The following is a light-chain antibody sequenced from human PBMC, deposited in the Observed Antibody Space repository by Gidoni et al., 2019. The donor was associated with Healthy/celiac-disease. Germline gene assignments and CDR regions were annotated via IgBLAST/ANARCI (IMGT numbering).Light chain of an antibody. J-gene: IGKJ2*01. CDR2: WAS. V-gene: IGKV4-1*01. Sequence: DLVMTQSPDSLAVSLGERATINCKPSQSVLYSSNNKNYLAWYQQKPGQPPKLLIYWASTRESGVPDRFSGSGSGTDFTLTISSLQAEDVAVYYCQQYYSTPLYTFGQGTKLEIK. CDR3: QQYYSTPLYT. CDR1: QSVLYSSNNKNY.